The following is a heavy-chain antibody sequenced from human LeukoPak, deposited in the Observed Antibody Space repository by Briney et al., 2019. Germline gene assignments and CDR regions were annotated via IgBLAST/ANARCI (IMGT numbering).Heavy chain of an antibody. CDR3: ARQTGSGLFILP. CDR1: GGSFSGYY. J-gene: IGHJ4*02. D-gene: IGHD3/OR15-3a*01. CDR2: INHSGST. V-gene: IGHV4-34*01. Sequence: SETLSLTRAVYGGSFSGYYWSWIRQPPGKGLEWIGEINHSGSTYYNASLKSQVSISIDTSKNQFSLKLTYVTAADTAVYYCARQTGSGLFILPGGQGTLVTVSS.